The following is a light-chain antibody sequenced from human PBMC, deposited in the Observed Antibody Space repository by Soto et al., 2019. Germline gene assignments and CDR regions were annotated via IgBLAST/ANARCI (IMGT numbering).Light chain of an antibody. J-gene: IGLJ1*01. CDR3: YSYAGNNLYV. V-gene: IGLV2-23*01. CDR1: SSDVGSYKL. Sequence: QSALTQPVSVSGSPGQSITISCTGSSSDVGSYKLVSWYQHHPGKVPKLMIYEGTKRPSGVSDRFSGSKSGKTASLTISGLQAEDEANYYCYSYAGNNLYVFGSGTKVTVL. CDR2: EGT.